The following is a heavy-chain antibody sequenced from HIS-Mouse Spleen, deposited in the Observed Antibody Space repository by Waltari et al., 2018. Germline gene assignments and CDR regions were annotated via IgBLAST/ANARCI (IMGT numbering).Heavy chain of an antibody. V-gene: IGHV4-31*03. CDR2: IYYSGST. Sequence: QVQLQESGPGLVKPSQTLSLTSTVSGGSISSGCYYWSWFRQHPRQGLEWIGYIYYSGSTYYNPSLKSRVTISVDTSKNQFSLKLSSVTAADTAVYYCARSPYYDFWSGYSDNWFDPWGQGTLVTVSS. CDR3: ARSPYYDFWSGYSDNWFDP. D-gene: IGHD3-3*01. J-gene: IGHJ5*02. CDR1: GGSISSGCYY.